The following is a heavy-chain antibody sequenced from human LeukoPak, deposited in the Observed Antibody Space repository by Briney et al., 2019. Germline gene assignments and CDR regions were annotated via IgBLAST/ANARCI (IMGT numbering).Heavy chain of an antibody. CDR3: ARGPYYYDSSGYLAYDY. D-gene: IGHD3-22*01. J-gene: IGHJ4*02. Sequence: SETLSLTCTVSGGSISSSSYYWGWIRQPPGKGLEWIGRIYYSGSTYYNPSLKSRVTISVDTSKNQFSLKLSSVTAADTAVYYCARGPYYYDSSGYLAYDYWGQGTLVTVSS. V-gene: IGHV4-39*01. CDR1: GGSISSSSYY. CDR2: IYYSGST.